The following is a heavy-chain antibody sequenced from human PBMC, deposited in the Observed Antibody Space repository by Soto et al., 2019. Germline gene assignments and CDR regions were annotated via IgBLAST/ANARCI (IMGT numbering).Heavy chain of an antibody. CDR1: GFTFSSSA. Sequence: SLRLSCAASGFTFSSSAMSWVRQAPGKGLEWVSLISVPGGSANYADSVRGRFTISIDNSKNTVYLQMNSLRAEDTAVYYCGGHWYNYWGQGTLVTVSS. CDR3: GGHWYNY. V-gene: IGHV3-23*01. D-gene: IGHD1-20*01. CDR2: ISVPGGSA. J-gene: IGHJ4*02.